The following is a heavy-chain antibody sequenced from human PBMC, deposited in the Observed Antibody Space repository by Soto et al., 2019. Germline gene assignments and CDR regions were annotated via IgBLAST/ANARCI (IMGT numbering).Heavy chain of an antibody. Sequence: VGSLRLSCAASGFTISNYGMHWVRQAPGKGLEWVAVISYDGTITYYADSVKGRFTISRDNSKNTLYLQMNSLRTEDTAVYYCATTRVGPCSSSICFSGVFDGMDVWGQGTTVTVSS. J-gene: IGHJ6*02. CDR2: ISYDGTIT. D-gene: IGHD2-2*01. CDR1: GFTISNYG. V-gene: IGHV3-30-3*01. CDR3: ATTRVGPCSSSICFSGVFDGMDV.